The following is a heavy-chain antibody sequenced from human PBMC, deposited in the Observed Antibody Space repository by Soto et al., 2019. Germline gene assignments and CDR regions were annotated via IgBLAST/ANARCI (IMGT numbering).Heavy chain of an antibody. J-gene: IGHJ5*02. CDR3: AKAGTGYSSGLNWFDP. CDR2: ITGSGGTT. CDR1: GFTFSNYA. V-gene: IGHV3-23*01. D-gene: IGHD6-19*01. Sequence: GGSLRLSCAASGFTFSNYAMSWVRQAPGKGLEWVSSITGSGGTTYSADSVKGRFTISRDSSKNTLYLQMNSLRAEDTAVYYCAKAGTGYSSGLNWFDPWGQGTLVTVSS.